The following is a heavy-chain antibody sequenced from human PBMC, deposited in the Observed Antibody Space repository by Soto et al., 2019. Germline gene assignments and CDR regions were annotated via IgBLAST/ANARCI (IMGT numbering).Heavy chain of an antibody. CDR1: GGSFSGYY. D-gene: IGHD2-2*02. CDR2: INHSGST. V-gene: IGHV4-34*01. Sequence: SETLSLTCAVYGGSFSGYYWSWIRQPPGKGLEWIGEINHSGSTNYNPSLKSRVTISVDTSKNQFSLKLSSVTAADTAVYYCARGQIVVVPAAIKNWFDPWGQGTLVTVSS. J-gene: IGHJ5*02. CDR3: ARGQIVVVPAAIKNWFDP.